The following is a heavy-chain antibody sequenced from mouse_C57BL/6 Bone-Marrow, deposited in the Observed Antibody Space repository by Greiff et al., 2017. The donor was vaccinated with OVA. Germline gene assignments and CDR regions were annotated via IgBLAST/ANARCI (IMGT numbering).Heavy chain of an antibody. Sequence: EVKLVESGGDLVKPGGSLKLSCAASGFTFSSYGMSWVRQTPDKRLEWVATISSGGSYTYYPDSVKGRFTISRDKAKVTLYLHMSSLKARDTATYYCASQHRPCAQVYYFDYWGQGTTLTVSS. CDR2: ISSGGSYT. D-gene: IGHD3-2*02. V-gene: IGHV5-6*01. J-gene: IGHJ2*01. CDR1: GFTFSSYG. CDR3: ASQHRPCAQVYYFDY.